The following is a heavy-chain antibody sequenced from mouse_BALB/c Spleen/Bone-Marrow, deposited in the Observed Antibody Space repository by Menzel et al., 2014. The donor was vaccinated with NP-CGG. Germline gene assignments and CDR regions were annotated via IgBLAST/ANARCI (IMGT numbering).Heavy chain of an antibody. CDR2: ISDGGSYT. D-gene: IGHD2-4*01. V-gene: IGHV5-4*02. Sequence: EVKLVESGGGLVKPGESLKLSCAASGFTFSDYYMYWVRQTPEKRLEWVATISDGGSYTYYPDSVKGRFTISRDNAKNNLYLQMSSLKSEDTAMYYCARVSYDYFDYWGQGTTLTVSS. CDR3: ARVSYDYFDY. CDR1: GFTFSDYY. J-gene: IGHJ2*01.